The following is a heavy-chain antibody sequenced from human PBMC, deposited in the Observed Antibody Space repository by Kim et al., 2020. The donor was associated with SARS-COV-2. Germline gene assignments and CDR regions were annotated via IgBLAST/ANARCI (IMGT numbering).Heavy chain of an antibody. CDR2: IYYSGST. CDR1: GGSISSYY. CDR3: ARDRTDYDFWSGYPSAYYYYGMDV. J-gene: IGHJ6*02. V-gene: IGHV4-59*01. D-gene: IGHD3-3*01. Sequence: SETLSLTCTVSGGSISSYYWSWIRQPPGKGLEWIGYIYYSGSTNYNPSLKSRVTISVDTSKNQFSLKLSSVTAADTAVYYCARDRTDYDFWSGYPSAYYYYGMDVWGQGTTVTVSS.